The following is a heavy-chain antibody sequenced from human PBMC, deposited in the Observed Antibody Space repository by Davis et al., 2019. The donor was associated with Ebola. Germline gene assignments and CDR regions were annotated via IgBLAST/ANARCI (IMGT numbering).Heavy chain of an antibody. CDR3: AKSQGGYCSGGSCYRPPFDY. Sequence: GESLKISCAASGFTFSSYAMSWVRQAPGKGLEWVSAISGSGGSTYYADSVKGRFTISRDNSKNTLYLQMNSLRAEDTAVYYCAKSQGGYCSGGSCYRPPFDYWGQGTLVTVSS. CDR1: GFTFSSYA. J-gene: IGHJ4*02. CDR2: ISGSGGST. D-gene: IGHD2-15*01. V-gene: IGHV3-23*01.